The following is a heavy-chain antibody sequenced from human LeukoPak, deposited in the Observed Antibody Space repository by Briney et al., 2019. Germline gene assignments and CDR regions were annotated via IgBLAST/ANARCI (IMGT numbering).Heavy chain of an antibody. CDR3: ARDLSVKIYTAMGP. J-gene: IGHJ5*02. V-gene: IGHV3-48*01. CDR1: GFTFSSYS. CDR2: ISSSSSTI. D-gene: IGHD5-18*01. Sequence: GGSLRLSCAASGFTFSSYSMNWVRQAPGKGLEWVSYISSSSSTIYYADSVKGRFTISRDNAKNSLYLQMNSLRAEDTAVCYCARDLSVKIYTAMGPWGQGTLVTVSS.